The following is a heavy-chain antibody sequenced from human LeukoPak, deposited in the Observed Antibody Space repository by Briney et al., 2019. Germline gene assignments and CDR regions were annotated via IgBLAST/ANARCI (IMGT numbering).Heavy chain of an antibody. J-gene: IGHJ4*02. CDR3: ARAEGSYCSGGSCYDY. Sequence: SETLSLTCTVSGGSISSYYWSWIRQPAGKGLEWIGRIYTSGSTNYNPSLKSRVTMSVDTSKNQLSLNLSSVTAADTAVYYCARAEGSYCSGGSCYDYWGQGTLVTVSS. D-gene: IGHD2-15*01. CDR1: GGSISSYY. CDR2: IYTSGST. V-gene: IGHV4-4*07.